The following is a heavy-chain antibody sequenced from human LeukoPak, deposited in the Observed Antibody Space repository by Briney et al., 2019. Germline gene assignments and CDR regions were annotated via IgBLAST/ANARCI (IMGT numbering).Heavy chain of an antibody. CDR1: SGSIYSYY. CDR3: ARDPQGAVAGTRGAFDI. J-gene: IGHJ3*02. CDR2: IYTSGNT. D-gene: IGHD6-19*01. V-gene: IGHV4-4*07. Sequence: SETLSLTCTVSSGSIYSYYWSWIRQPAGKGLEYIGRIYTSGNTNYNPSLKSRVTMSIDTSKNQFSLKLTSVTAADTAVYYCARDPQGAVAGTRGAFDIWGQGTMVTVSS.